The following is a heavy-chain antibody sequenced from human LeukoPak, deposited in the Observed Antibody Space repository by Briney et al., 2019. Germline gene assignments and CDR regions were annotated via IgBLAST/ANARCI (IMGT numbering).Heavy chain of an antibody. CDR1: GFTFSSYG. Sequence: GGSLRLSCAASGFTFSSYGMHWVRQAPGKGLEWVAVIWYDGSNKYYADSVKGRFTISRDNSKNTLYLQMDSLRAEDTAVYYCARSYYYDSSHTVDYWGQGTLVTVSS. J-gene: IGHJ4*02. V-gene: IGHV3-33*01. CDR2: IWYDGSNK. CDR3: ARSYYYDSSHTVDY. D-gene: IGHD3-22*01.